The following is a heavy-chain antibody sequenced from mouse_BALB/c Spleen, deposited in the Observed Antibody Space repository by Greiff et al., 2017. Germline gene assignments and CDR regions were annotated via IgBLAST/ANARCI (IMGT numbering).Heavy chain of an antibody. CDR2: IDPSDSET. V-gene: IGHV1-69*02. Sequence: VQLQQPGAELVKPGAPVKLSCKASGYTFTSYWMNWVKQRPGRGLEWIGRIDPSDSETHYNQKFKDKATLTVDKSSSTAYIQLSSLTSEDSAVYYCASGDYDFDYWGQGTTLTVSS. J-gene: IGHJ2*01. CDR1: GYTFTSYW. CDR3: ASGDYDFDY. D-gene: IGHD2-4*01.